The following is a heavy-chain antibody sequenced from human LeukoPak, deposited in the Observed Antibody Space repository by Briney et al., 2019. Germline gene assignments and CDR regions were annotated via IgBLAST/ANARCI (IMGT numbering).Heavy chain of an antibody. D-gene: IGHD5-24*01. V-gene: IGHV3-30-3*01. Sequence: GGSLRLSCAASGFTFSSYAMHWVRQAPGKELEWVAVISYDGSNKYYADSVKGRFTISRDNSKNTLYLQMNSLRAEDTAVYYCARDRTEGLQTLDYWGQGTLVTVSS. J-gene: IGHJ4*02. CDR3: ARDRTEGLQTLDY. CDR2: ISYDGSNK. CDR1: GFTFSSYA.